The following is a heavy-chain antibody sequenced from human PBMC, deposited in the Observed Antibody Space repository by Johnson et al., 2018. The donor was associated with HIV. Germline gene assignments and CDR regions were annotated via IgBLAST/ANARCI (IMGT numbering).Heavy chain of an antibody. V-gene: IGHV3-30-3*01. D-gene: IGHD6-6*01. J-gene: IGHJ3*02. CDR3: AKGPNGQLDDAFHI. Sequence: QMQLVESGGGVVQPGRSLRLSCAASGFTFSSYAMHWVRQAPGKGLEWVAVISYDGSNKYYADSVKGRFTISRDNSKNTLYLQMNSLRAEDTAVYYCAKGPNGQLDDAFHIWGQGTMVTVSS. CDR1: GFTFSSYA. CDR2: ISYDGSNK.